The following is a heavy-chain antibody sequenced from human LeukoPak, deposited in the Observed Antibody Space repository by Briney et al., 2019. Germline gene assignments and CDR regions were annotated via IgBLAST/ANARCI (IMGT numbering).Heavy chain of an antibody. V-gene: IGHV3-30*03. J-gene: IGHJ4*02. CDR3: ARDTTGYPLRGSYYFDY. CDR2: ISFDGSYK. CDR1: GFTFSSYG. Sequence: PGRSLRLSCAASGFTFSSYGMHWVRQAPGKGLEWVALISFDGSYKFYPDSVKGRFTISRDNSKNSLYLQMNSLRDEDTAVYYCARDTTGYPLRGSYYFDYWGQGTLVTVSS. D-gene: IGHD3-9*01.